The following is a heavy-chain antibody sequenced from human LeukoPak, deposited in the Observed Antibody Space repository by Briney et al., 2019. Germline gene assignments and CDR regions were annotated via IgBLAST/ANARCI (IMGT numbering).Heavy chain of an antibody. Sequence: SETLSLTCTVSSGSVSDYYWSWIRQSPGKGLGWIGYIYYTETSYNPSLKSRVTISADTSKNQFSLKLYSVTAADTAVYYCATRKLGNDYWGQGTLVTVSS. CDR1: SGSVSDYY. D-gene: IGHD7-27*01. J-gene: IGHJ4*02. CDR3: ATRKLGNDY. V-gene: IGHV4-59*02. CDR2: IYYTET.